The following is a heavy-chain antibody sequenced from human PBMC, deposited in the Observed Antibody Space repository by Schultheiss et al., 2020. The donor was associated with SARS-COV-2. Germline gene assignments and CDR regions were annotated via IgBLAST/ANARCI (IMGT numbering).Heavy chain of an antibody. CDR2: IYYSGST. V-gene: IGHV4-61*01. CDR1: GGSVRSGSYY. CDR3: ARDYYDSSGAGGMDV. Sequence: SETLSLTCSVSGGSVRSGSYYWSWIRQPPGKGLEWIGYIYYSGSTNYNPSLKSRVTISVDTSKNQFSLKLSSVTAADTAVYYCARDYYDSSGAGGMDVWGQGTTVTVSS. D-gene: IGHD3-22*01. J-gene: IGHJ6*02.